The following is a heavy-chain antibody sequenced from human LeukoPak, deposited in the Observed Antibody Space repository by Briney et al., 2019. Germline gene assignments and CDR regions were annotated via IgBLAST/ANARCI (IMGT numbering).Heavy chain of an antibody. J-gene: IGHJ4*02. D-gene: IGHD6-19*01. CDR2: ISDSGGRA. V-gene: IGHV3-23*01. CDR3: SKGAGYRSSGWYFDY. CDR1: GFTFSSFG. Sequence: GGSLRLSCAASGFTFSSFGMSWVLQAPGKGLEWVSDISDSGGRACYADSVKGRFTISRDNSKYTLYLQMNSLRADDTALYYCSKGAGYRSSGWYFDYWGQGTLVTVSP.